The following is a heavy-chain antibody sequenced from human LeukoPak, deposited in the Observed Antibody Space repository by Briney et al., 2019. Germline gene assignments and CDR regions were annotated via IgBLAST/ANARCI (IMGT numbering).Heavy chain of an antibody. CDR3: ARAHGGYSYGSFGY. V-gene: IGHV4-61*02. CDR1: GGSISSGSYY. CDR2: IYTSGST. Sequence: SQTLFLTCTVSGGSISSGSYYWSWIRQPAGKGLEWIGRIYTSGSTNYNPSLKSRVTISVDTSKNQFSLKLSSVTAADTAVYYCARAHGGYSYGSFGYWGQGTLVTVSS. J-gene: IGHJ4*02. D-gene: IGHD5-18*01.